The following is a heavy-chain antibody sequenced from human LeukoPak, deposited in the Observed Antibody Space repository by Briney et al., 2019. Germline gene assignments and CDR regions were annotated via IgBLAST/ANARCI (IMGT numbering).Heavy chain of an antibody. CDR2: INAGNGNT. CDR3: ARSEGQEGYFDY. CDR1: GYTFTSYA. V-gene: IGHV1-3*01. J-gene: IGHJ4*02. Sequence: ASVKVSCKASGYTFTSYAMHWVRQAPGQRLEWMGWINAGNGNTKYSQKFQGRVTTTRDTSASTAYMELSSLRSEDTAVYYCARSEGQEGYFDYWGQGTLVTVSS.